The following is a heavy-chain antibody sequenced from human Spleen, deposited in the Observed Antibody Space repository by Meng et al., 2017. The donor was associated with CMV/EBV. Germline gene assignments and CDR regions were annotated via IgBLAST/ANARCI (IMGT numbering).Heavy chain of an antibody. CDR2: MYSGGSST. Sequence: CSASGFTFSRYGMSWVRQAPGKGLEWVSVMYSGGSSTFYADSVQGRFTISRDESKNTLYLQMNSLRAEDTALYYCAKCSSTSCRYFDYWGQGTLVTVSS. CDR3: AKCSSTSCRYFDY. D-gene: IGHD2-2*01. V-gene: IGHV3-23*03. J-gene: IGHJ4*02. CDR1: GFTFSRYG.